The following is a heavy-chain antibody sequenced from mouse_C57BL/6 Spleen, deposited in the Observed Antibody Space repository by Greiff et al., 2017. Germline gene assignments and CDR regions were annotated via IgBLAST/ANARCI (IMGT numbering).Heavy chain of an antibody. CDR2: ISSGSSTT. CDR3: ARGGLEGYYLDY. D-gene: IGHD6-2*01. Sequence: DVKLQESGGGLVRPGGSLKLSCAASGFTFSDYGMNWVSQAPGKGLEWVAYISSGSSTTYYADTVKGRFTISGENAKNTLFLQMTSLRSEDTAMYYCARGGLEGYYLDYWGQGTTLTVSS. J-gene: IGHJ2*01. CDR1: GFTFSDYG. V-gene: IGHV5-17*01.